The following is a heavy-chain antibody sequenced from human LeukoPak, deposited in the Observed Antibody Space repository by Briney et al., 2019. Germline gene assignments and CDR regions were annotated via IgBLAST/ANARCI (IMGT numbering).Heavy chain of an antibody. CDR3: ARDNSVRDEAWWFNP. CDR1: GYTFTSNY. CDR2: ISPSGGST. Sequence: ASVEVSCKAFGYTFTSNYMHWVRQSPGQGPEGRGGISPSGGSTTDAQKFQGRVTLTRDMSTSTDYLELSTLRSEHTAVYYCARDNSVRDEAWWFNPWGQGTLVTVSS. J-gene: IGHJ5*02. V-gene: IGHV1-46*01. D-gene: IGHD5-24*01.